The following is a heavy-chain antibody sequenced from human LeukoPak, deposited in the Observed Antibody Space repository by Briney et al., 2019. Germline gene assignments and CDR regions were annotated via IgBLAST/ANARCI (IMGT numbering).Heavy chain of an antibody. CDR1: GFTFNNYA. J-gene: IGHJ4*02. CDR2: INHSGST. CDR3: AREWLARGGYY. D-gene: IGHD3-22*01. V-gene: IGHV4-34*01. Sequence: PGGSLRLSCAASGFTFNNYAMNWVRQPPGKGLEWIGEINHSGSTNYNPSLKSRVTISVDTSKNQFSLKLSSVTAADTAVYYCAREWLARGGYYWGQGTLVTVSS.